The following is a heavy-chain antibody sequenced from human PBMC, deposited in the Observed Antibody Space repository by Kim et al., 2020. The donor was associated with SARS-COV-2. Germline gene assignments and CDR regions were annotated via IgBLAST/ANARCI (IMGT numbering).Heavy chain of an antibody. Sequence: GRFTISRDDSKNTRYLQMNSLRVEDTAVYYCARPRTSGSWDSGSFWVGMDVWGQGTTVTVSS. D-gene: IGHD6-13*01. J-gene: IGHJ6*02. CDR3: ARPRTSGSWDSGSFWVGMDV. V-gene: IGHV3-53*01.